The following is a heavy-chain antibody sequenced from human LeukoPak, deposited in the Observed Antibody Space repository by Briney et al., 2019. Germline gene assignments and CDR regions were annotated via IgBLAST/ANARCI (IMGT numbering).Heavy chain of an antibody. Sequence: GGSLRLSCAASGFTFSNYELNWVRQAPGEGLEWLSYISSSGRNIYYADSVNGRFTISRDNAKNSLYLQMNSLRAEDTAVYYCARDLVQLWSKDYWGQGTLVTVSS. V-gene: IGHV3-48*03. CDR3: ARDLVQLWSKDY. CDR2: ISSSGRNI. D-gene: IGHD5-18*01. CDR1: GFTFSNYE. J-gene: IGHJ4*02.